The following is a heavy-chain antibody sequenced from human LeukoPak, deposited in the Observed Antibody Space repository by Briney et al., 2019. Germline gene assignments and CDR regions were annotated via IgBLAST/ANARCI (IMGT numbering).Heavy chain of an antibody. Sequence: GGSLRLSCAASGFTFSMYAMHWVRQAPGKGLEWVANIKQDGSEKYYVDSVKGRFTISRDNAKNSLYLQMNSLRAEDTAVYYCARVSAVAGKRRMGAFDIWGQGTMVTVSS. CDR3: ARVSAVAGKRRMGAFDI. D-gene: IGHD6-19*01. J-gene: IGHJ3*02. CDR1: GFTFSMYA. CDR2: IKQDGSEK. V-gene: IGHV3-7*01.